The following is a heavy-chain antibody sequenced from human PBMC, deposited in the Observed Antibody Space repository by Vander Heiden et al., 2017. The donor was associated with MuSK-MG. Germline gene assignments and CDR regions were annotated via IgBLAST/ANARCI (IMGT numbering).Heavy chain of an antibody. J-gene: IGHJ4*02. CDR2: IYDSGST. V-gene: IGHV4-39*01. Sequence: QLQLQESGPGLVKPSETLSLTCTVSGGSISSSSYYWGWIRQPPGKGLEWIGSIYDSGSTYYNPSLKSRVTISVDTSKNQFSLKLSSVTAADTAVYYGARHTVKIWLARGRFDYWGQGTLVTVSS. CDR1: GGSISSSSYY. D-gene: IGHD6-19*01. CDR3: ARHTVKIWLARGRFDY.